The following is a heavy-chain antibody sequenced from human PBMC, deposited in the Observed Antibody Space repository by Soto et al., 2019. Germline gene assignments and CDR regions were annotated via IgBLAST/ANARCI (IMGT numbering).Heavy chain of an antibody. CDR2: INYSGRT. CDR1: GCSISSSSYY. CDR3: ARQDDRGSRFDP. Sequence: SETLSLTCTVSGCSISSSSYYWVWIRQPPGKGLEWIGSINYSGRTYYNPSLKSRVTISVDKSKKKFSLKLSSVTAADTAVYYCARQDDRGSRFDPWGQGTLVTVSS. J-gene: IGHJ5*02. V-gene: IGHV4-39*01. D-gene: IGHD3-10*01.